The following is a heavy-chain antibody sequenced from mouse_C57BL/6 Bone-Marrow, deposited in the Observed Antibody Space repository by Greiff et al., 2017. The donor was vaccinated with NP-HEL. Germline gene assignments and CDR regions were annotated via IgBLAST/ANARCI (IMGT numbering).Heavy chain of an antibody. D-gene: IGHD1-2*01. CDR3: ARRGLGSSYWYFDV. J-gene: IGHJ1*03. Sequence: VQLKESGGDLVKPGGSLKLSCAASGFTFSSYGMSWVRQTPDKRLEWVATISSGGSYTYYPDSVKGRFTISRDNAKNTLYLQMSSLKSEDTAMYYCARRGLGSSYWYFDVWGTGTTVTVSS. CDR1: GFTFSSYG. V-gene: IGHV5-6*01. CDR2: ISSGGSYT.